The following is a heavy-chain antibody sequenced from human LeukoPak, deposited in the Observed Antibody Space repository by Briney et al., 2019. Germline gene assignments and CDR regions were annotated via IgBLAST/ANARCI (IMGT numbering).Heavy chain of an antibody. D-gene: IGHD1-26*01. V-gene: IGHV1-69*13. CDR2: IIPIFGTA. Sequence: ASAKVSCKASGGTFSSYAISWVRQAPGQGLEWMGGIIPIFGTANYAQKFQGRVTITADESTSTAYMELSSLRSEDTAVYYCARDLGATAFDYWGQGTLVTVSS. CDR1: GGTFSSYA. CDR3: ARDLGATAFDY. J-gene: IGHJ4*02.